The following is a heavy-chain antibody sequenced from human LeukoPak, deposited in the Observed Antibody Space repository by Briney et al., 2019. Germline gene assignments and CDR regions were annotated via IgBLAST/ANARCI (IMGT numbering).Heavy chain of an antibody. V-gene: IGHV1-46*01. D-gene: IGHD4-23*01. CDR2: INPGGGST. J-gene: IGHJ5*02. Sequence: ASVKVSCKASGYIFTSYYIHWVRQAPGQGLESMGIINPGGGSTSYAQKFQDRVTMTRDKSTSTVYMELNSLRSEDTAVYYCAKELRWGHPGLDPWGQGTVVIVSS. CDR1: GYIFTSYY. CDR3: AKELRWGHPGLDP.